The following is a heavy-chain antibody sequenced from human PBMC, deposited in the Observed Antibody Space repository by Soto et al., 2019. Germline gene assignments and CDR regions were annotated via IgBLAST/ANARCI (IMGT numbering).Heavy chain of an antibody. Sequence: PSETLSLTCTVSGGSISSGDYYWSWIRQPPGKGLEWIGYIYYSGSTYYNPSLKSRVTLSVDTSTNQCSLTLSSMTAADTAVYYCALRSMAVVPEYWGQGTLVTVS. CDR2: IYYSGST. CDR1: GGSISSGDYY. J-gene: IGHJ4*02. V-gene: IGHV4-30-4*02. CDR3: ALRSMAVVPEY. D-gene: IGHD3-22*01.